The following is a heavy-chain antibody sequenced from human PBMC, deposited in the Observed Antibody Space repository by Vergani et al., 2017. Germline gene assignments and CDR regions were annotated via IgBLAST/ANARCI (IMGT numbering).Heavy chain of an antibody. CDR2: ISGNNDDV. Sequence: EVQMVESGGGLVKPGGSLRLSCVASGFTFSHYSMNWVRQAPGKGLEWVSSISGNNDDVYYADSVKGRFTISRDNAKNSLYLDMSSLRAVDTAVYYCARAAPGGRIVATGDYWGQGTLVTVSS. V-gene: IGHV3-21*01. D-gene: IGHD5-12*01. CDR1: GFTFSHYS. J-gene: IGHJ4*02. CDR3: ARAAPGGRIVATGDY.